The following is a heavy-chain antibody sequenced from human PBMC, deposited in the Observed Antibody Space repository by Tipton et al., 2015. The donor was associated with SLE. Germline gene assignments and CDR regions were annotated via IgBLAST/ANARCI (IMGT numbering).Heavy chain of an antibody. CDR2: IWHDGTQT. Sequence: RSLRLSCAASGFTFNSYGMHWVRQAPGKGLEWVAIIWHDGTQTYYADSVKGRFTISRDSSKNTLYLQMNSLRAEDTALYYRAKDPSHRKFFDYWGQGTLVTVSS. V-gene: IGHV3-33*06. J-gene: IGHJ4*02. CDR1: GFTFNSYG. CDR3: AKDPSHRKFFDY. D-gene: IGHD6-6*01.